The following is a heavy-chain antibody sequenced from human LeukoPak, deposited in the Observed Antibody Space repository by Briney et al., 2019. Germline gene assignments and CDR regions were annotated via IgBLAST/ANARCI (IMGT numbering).Heavy chain of an antibody. V-gene: IGHV1-69*13. Sequence: SVKVSCKASGGTFSSYAISWVRQAPGQGLEWMGGIIPIFGTANYAQKFQGRVTITADESTSTAYMELSSLRSEDTAVYYCARGPSPVDTATYYYYGMDVWGKGTTVTVSS. CDR1: GGTFSSYA. CDR3: ARGPSPVDTATYYYYGMDV. J-gene: IGHJ6*04. D-gene: IGHD5-18*01. CDR2: IIPIFGTA.